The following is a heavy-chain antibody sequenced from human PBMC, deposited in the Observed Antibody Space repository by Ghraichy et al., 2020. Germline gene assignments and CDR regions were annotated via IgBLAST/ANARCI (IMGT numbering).Heavy chain of an antibody. Sequence: LSLTCAASGFTFSNYGMHWVRQAPGKGLEWVAVISYDGSNKYYADSVKGRFTISRDNSKNTLYLQMNSLRIEDTAVYYCAKDGRAYYENLTGYLDAFDIWGQGTMVTVSS. J-gene: IGHJ3*02. CDR2: ISYDGSNK. V-gene: IGHV3-30*18. D-gene: IGHD3-9*01. CDR1: GFTFSNYG. CDR3: AKDGRAYYENLTGYLDAFDI.